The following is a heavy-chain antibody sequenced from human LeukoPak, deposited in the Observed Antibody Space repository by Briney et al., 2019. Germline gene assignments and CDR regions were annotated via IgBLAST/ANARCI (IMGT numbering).Heavy chain of an antibody. CDR2: INQSGNS. V-gene: IGHV4-34*01. CDR1: GESFSGYY. D-gene: IGHD3-22*01. J-gene: IGHJ4*02. Sequence: SETLSLTCAVYGESFSGYYWSWIRQPPGKGLEWIGEINQSGNSNYSPSLKSRVTISVDTSKNQFSLKLNSVAAADTAVYFCARGVARTYYSDTSTYAAADYWSQGTLVTVSS. CDR3: ARGVARTYYSDTSTYAAADY.